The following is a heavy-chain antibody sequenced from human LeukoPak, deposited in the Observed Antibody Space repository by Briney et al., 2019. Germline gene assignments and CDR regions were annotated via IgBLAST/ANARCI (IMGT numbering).Heavy chain of an antibody. Sequence: GGSLRLSCAASGFTFSSYGMHWVRQAPGKGLEWVAVIWYDGRNKYYADSVKGRFTIFRDNSKNTLYLQMNSLRPEDTAVYYCARDPLNYGDYGYYLDYWGQGTLVTVSS. J-gene: IGHJ4*02. CDR2: IWYDGRNK. D-gene: IGHD4-17*01. CDR3: ARDPLNYGDYGYYLDY. V-gene: IGHV3-33*01. CDR1: GFTFSSYG.